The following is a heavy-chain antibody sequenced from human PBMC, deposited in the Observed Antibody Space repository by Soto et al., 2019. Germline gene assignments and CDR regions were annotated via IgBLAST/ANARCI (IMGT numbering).Heavy chain of an antibody. CDR2: IHYSGIA. CDR1: GGSISSGAVY. CDR3: ARAPAAAGTGYFDY. V-gene: IGHV4-31*03. Sequence: QVQLQESGPGLVKTSQTLALTCTVSGGSISSGAVYWSWIRQHPGKGLEWIGYIHYSGIAYYHPSLKGRVGISIDTSKNHFSMKVNSVTASDTAIYYCARAPAAAGTGYFDYWGQGTLVIVSS. D-gene: IGHD6-13*01. J-gene: IGHJ4*02.